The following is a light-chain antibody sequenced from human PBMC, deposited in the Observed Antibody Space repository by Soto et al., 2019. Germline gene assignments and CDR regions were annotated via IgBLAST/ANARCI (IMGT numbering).Light chain of an antibody. V-gene: IGKV3-20*01. Sequence: EIVLTQSPGSLSLSLGERATLSCRASQSVDSAFFAWYQQKPGQPPRLLMYGASRRAAGIPDRFSGSGSGTDFTLTISRLEPEDFAVYYCQQYASSLPFGGGTKVEI. J-gene: IGKJ4*02. CDR3: QQYASSLP. CDR1: QSVDSAF. CDR2: GAS.